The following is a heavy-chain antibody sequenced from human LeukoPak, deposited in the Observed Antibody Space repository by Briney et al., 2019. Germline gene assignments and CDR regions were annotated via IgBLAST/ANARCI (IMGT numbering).Heavy chain of an antibody. CDR1: GFTFSSYG. D-gene: IGHD3-9*01. CDR2: ISYDGSNK. CDR3: AKDGTLGRYFDWLSPGFVDY. V-gene: IGHV3-30*18. J-gene: IGHJ4*02. Sequence: GGSLRLSCAASGFTFSSYGMHWVRQAPGKGLEWVAVISYDGSNKYYADSVKGRFTISRDNSKNTLYLQMNSLRAEDTAVYYCAKDGTLGRYFDWLSPGFVDYWGQGTLVTVSS.